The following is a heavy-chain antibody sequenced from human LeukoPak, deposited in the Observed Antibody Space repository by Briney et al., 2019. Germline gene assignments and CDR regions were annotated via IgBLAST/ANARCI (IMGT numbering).Heavy chain of an antibody. D-gene: IGHD6-13*01. CDR2: IKHDGSDT. CDR1: GFXFSSYW. CDR3: ARRIAATGMKYFDY. V-gene: IGHV3-7*05. Sequence: GGSLRLSCAASGFXFSSYWISWVRQAPGKGLEWVANIKHDGSDTNYVDSVKGRFTISRDNAKHSLYLQMNSLRAEDTAMYYCARRIAATGMKYFDYWGQGTLVTVSS. J-gene: IGHJ4*02.